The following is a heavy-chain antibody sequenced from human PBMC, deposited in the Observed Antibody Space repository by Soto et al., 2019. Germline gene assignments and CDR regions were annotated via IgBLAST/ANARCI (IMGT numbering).Heavy chain of an antibody. Sequence: GGSLRLSCAASGFTFSNAWMNWVRQPPGKGLEWVGRIKSKTDGGTTDYAAPVKGRFTISRDDSKNTLYLQMNSLKTEDTAVYYCTTVWAHYYYYGMDVWGQGTTVTVSS. CDR2: IKSKTDGGTT. V-gene: IGHV3-15*07. CDR1: GFTFSNAW. CDR3: TTVWAHYYYYGMDV. D-gene: IGHD3-16*01. J-gene: IGHJ6*02.